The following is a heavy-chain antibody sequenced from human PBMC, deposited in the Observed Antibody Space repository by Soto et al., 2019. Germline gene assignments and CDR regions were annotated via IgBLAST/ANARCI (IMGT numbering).Heavy chain of an antibody. CDR1: GGSISSSSYY. V-gene: IGHV4-39*02. J-gene: IGHJ4*02. D-gene: IGHD3-10*01. Sequence: QLQLQESGPGLVKPSETLSLTCTVSGGSISSSSYYWGWIRQPPGKGLEWIGNIYYSGSAYYNPSLKSRVTISVDMSKNNFSLKLSSVTAADTAVCYCARRGVSGPVDYWGQGTLVTVSS. CDR2: IYYSGSA. CDR3: ARRGVSGPVDY.